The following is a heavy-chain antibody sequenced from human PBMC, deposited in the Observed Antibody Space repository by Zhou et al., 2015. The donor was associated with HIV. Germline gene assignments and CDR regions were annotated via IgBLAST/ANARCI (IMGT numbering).Heavy chain of an antibody. V-gene: IGHV1-69*06. Sequence: QVQLVQSGAEVKKPGSSVKVSCKASGGTFSSYAISWVRQAPGQGLEWMGGIIPIFGTANYAQKFQGRVTITADKSTSTAYMELSSLRSEDTAVYYCARPYCSSTSCYPGGGYYYYGMDVWGQGP. D-gene: IGHD2-2*01. J-gene: IGHJ6*02. CDR2: IIPIFGTA. CDR3: ARPYCSSTSCYPGGGYYYYGMDV. CDR1: GGTFSSYA.